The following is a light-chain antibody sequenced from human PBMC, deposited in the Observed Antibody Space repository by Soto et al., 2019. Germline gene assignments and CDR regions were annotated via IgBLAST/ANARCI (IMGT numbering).Light chain of an antibody. CDR2: AAY. V-gene: IGKV1-5*01. J-gene: IGKJ1*01. CDR1: QYINNY. Sequence: DIQMTQSPSSLSTSVGDRVTITCRASQYINNYLNWYQQKPGKAPKLLIFAAYNLQSGVPSRFSGSGSGTEFTLTISSLQPDDFATYYCQQYNSYWTFGQGTKVEIK. CDR3: QQYNSYWT.